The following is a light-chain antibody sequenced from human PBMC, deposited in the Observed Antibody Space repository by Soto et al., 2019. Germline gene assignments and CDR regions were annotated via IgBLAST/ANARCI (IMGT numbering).Light chain of an antibody. V-gene: IGLV1-44*01. CDR2: SNN. J-gene: IGLJ1*01. CDR3: AAWDDSLNGYYV. Sequence: QSVLTQPPSASGTPGQRVTISCSGSSSNIGSNTVNWYQQLPGTAPKLLIYSNNQRPSGAPDRVSGSKSGTSASLAISGLQSEDEADHYCAAWDDSLNGYYVFGTGTEVTVL. CDR1: SSNIGSNT.